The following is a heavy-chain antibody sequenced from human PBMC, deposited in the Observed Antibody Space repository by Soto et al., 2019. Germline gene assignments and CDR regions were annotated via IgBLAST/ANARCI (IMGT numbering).Heavy chain of an antibody. Sequence: QLQLQESGSGLVKPSQTLSLTCAVSGGSISSGGYSWSWIRQPPGKGLEWIGYIYHSGSTYYNPSLKRRVTISVDRSKNQFSLKLSSVTAADTAVYYCARDGCSGGSCYLFDLWGRGTLVTVSS. D-gene: IGHD2-15*01. CDR1: GGSISSGGYS. J-gene: IGHJ2*01. CDR2: IYHSGST. V-gene: IGHV4-30-2*01. CDR3: ARDGCSGGSCYLFDL.